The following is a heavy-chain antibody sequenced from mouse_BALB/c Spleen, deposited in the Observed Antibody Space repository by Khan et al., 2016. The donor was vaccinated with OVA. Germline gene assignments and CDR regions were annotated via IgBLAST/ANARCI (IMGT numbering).Heavy chain of an antibody. CDR3: ARSVVDYYAMDY. J-gene: IGHJ4*01. CDR2: ISTGGHYT. V-gene: IGHV5-9-3*01. D-gene: IGHD1-1*02. Sequence: EVELVESGGGVVKPGGSLKLSCSASGFTFSSFAMSWVRQTPEKRLEWVATISTGGHYTFYPDSVKGRFTISRDNARNTLYLQMSSLRSEDTAMXYCARSVVDYYAMDYGGQGTSVTVSS. CDR1: GFTFSSFA.